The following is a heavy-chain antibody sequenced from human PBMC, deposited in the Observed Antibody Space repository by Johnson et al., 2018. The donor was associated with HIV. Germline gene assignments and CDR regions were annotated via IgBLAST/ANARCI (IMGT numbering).Heavy chain of an antibody. V-gene: IGHV3-20*04. CDR1: GFTFSDYY. D-gene: IGHD3-10*01. CDR2: INWNGGST. Sequence: VQLVESGGGLVKPGGSLRLSCAASGFTFSDYYMSWIRQAPGKGLEWVSGINWNGGSTGYADSLKGRFTISRDNAKNAVYLQMNSLRPEDTAVYFCARSGYGSGSTHDAFDIWGQGTMVTVSS. J-gene: IGHJ3*02. CDR3: ARSGYGSGSTHDAFDI.